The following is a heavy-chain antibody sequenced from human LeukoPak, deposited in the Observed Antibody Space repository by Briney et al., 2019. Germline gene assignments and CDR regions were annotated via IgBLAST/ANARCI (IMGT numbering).Heavy chain of an antibody. J-gene: IGHJ3*02. CDR3: AKDAYYYGSGGGAFDI. CDR1: GFTFTNYA. CDR2: ISGSGGST. D-gene: IGHD3-10*01. V-gene: IGHV3-23*01. Sequence: PGGSLRLSCAASGFTFTNYAMSWVRQAPGKGLEWVSGISGSGGSTYYAASVKGRFTIPRDNSKNTLFLQMNSLRAEDTAVYYCAKDAYYYGSGGGAFDIWGQGTMVTVSS.